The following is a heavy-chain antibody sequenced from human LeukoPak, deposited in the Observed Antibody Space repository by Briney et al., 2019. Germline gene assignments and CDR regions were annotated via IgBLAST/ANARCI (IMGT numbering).Heavy chain of an antibody. V-gene: IGHV3-21*01. J-gene: IGHJ4*02. D-gene: IGHD5-18*01. Sequence: GGSLRLSCAASGFSFSSYSMNWVRQAPGKGLEWVSSISSSSTYIYYGDSVKGRFTISRDNAKNSLYLQMNSLRAEDTAVYYCARSIRGFSYVLDYWGQGTLVTASS. CDR1: GFSFSSYS. CDR3: ARSIRGFSYVLDY. CDR2: ISSSSTYI.